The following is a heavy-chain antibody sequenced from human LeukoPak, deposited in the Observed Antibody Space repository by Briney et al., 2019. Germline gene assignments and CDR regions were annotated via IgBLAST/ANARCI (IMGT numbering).Heavy chain of an antibody. CDR1: GGTFSSYA. Sequence: SVKVSCKASGGTFSSYAISWVRQAPGQGLEWMGGIIPIFGTANYAQKFQGRVTMTRNTSISTAYMELSSLRSEDTAVYYCARGIRRITMIVVAAYYMDVWGKGTTVTVSS. V-gene: IGHV1-69*05. CDR3: ARGIRRITMIVVAAYYMDV. CDR2: IIPIFGTA. J-gene: IGHJ6*03. D-gene: IGHD3-22*01.